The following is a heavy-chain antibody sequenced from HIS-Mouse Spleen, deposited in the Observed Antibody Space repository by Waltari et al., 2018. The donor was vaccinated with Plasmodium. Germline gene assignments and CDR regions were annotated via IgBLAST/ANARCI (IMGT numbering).Heavy chain of an antibody. V-gene: IGHV3-21*01. Sequence: EVQLVESGGGLVKPGGSLRLSCAASGFTFSSYSMNWVRQAPGKGLECVSSISSSSSYIYYADSVKGRFTISRDNAKNSLYLQMNSLRAEDTAVYYCARDRSAAALLGYWGQGTLVTVSS. CDR2: ISSSSSYI. D-gene: IGHD6-13*01. CDR3: ARDRSAAALLGY. CDR1: GFTFSSYS. J-gene: IGHJ4*02.